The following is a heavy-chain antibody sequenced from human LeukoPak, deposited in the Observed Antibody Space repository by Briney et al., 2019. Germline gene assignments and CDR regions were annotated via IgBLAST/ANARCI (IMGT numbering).Heavy chain of an antibody. J-gene: IGHJ4*02. CDR2: ISSSSSYI. Sequence: GGSLRLSCAASGFTFSSYSMNWVRQAPGKGLEWVSSISSSSSYIYYADSVKGRFTISRDNAKNSLYLQMNSLRAEDTAVYYCARVGYYDSSGYYFDYWGQGTLVTVSS. CDR1: GFTFSSYS. CDR3: ARVGYYDSSGYYFDY. D-gene: IGHD3-22*01. V-gene: IGHV3-21*01.